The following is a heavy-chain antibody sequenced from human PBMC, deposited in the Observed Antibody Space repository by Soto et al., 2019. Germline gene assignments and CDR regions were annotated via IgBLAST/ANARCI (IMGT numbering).Heavy chain of an antibody. V-gene: IGHV4-39*01. D-gene: IGHD2-15*01. CDR2: LYFSGST. J-gene: IGHJ6*02. CDR3: ARLGYCSGASCSYCSGMDV. CDR1: GGSISSSIYY. Sequence: QLQLQESGPGLVKPSETLSLTCTVSGGSISSSIYYWGWIRQPPGKGLEWFGSLYFSGSTYYNPSLKSRVTTSVDTAKTQFSLKVRSVTAADTAVYYCARLGYCSGASCSYCSGMDVWGQGTTVTDSS.